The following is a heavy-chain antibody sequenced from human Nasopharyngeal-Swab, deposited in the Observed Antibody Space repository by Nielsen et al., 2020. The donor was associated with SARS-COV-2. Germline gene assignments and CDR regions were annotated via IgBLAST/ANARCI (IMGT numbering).Heavy chain of an antibody. CDR2: ISTDGSHT. CDR3: ARGGMGAVDY. CDR1: GFTFRSHW. Sequence: GESLKISCAASGFTFRSHWMHWVRQAQGRGLVWVSYISTDGSHTTSADTVKGRFTISRDDAKNMLYLQMNSLRAEDTAVYYCARGGMGAVDYWGQGTLVTVSS. J-gene: IGHJ4*02. V-gene: IGHV3-74*01. D-gene: IGHD1-26*01.